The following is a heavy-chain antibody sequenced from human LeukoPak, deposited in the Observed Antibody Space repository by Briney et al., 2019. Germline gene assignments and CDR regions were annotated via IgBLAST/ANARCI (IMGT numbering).Heavy chain of an antibody. V-gene: IGHV3-23*01. CDR3: AKGSGYDFWSGYTSLLDY. CDR2: ISGSGGST. J-gene: IGHJ4*02. Sequence: PGGSLRLSCAASGFTFSSYAMSWVRQAPGKGLEWVSAISGSGGSTYYADSVKGRFTISRDNSKNTLYLQMNSLRAEDTAVYYCAKGSGYDFWSGYTSLLDYWGQGTLVTVSS. D-gene: IGHD3-3*01. CDR1: GFTFSSYA.